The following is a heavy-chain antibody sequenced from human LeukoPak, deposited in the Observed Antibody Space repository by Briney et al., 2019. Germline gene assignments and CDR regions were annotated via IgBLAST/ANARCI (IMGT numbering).Heavy chain of an antibody. CDR1: GFTFGDYA. D-gene: IGHD2-2*02. CDR3: TSCSSIRWYTFDFDY. J-gene: IGHJ4*02. Sequence: PGRSLRLSCTASGFTFGDYAMSRVRQAPRKGLEWVGFIRSKAYGGTTEYAASVKGRSTISRDDSKSIAYLQMNSLKTEDTGVYYCTSCSSIRWYTFDFDYWGQGTLVTVSS. CDR2: IRSKAYGGTT. V-gene: IGHV3-49*04.